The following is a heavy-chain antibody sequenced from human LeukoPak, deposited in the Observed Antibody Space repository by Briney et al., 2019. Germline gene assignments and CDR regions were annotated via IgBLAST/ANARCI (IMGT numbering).Heavy chain of an antibody. CDR2: TRNKDNSYTT. J-gene: IGHJ4*02. D-gene: IGHD4-11*01. CDR3: DRGATVNGRGTHGQYYFDY. Sequence: GGSLRLSCAASGFTFSDHYMDWVRQAPGKGLEWVGRTRNKDNSYTTEYAASVKCRFTISRDDSKNSMYLHMNSLKIEDTAVYYCDRGATVNGRGTHGQYYFDYWGQGTLVTVSS. V-gene: IGHV3-72*01. CDR1: GFTFSDHY.